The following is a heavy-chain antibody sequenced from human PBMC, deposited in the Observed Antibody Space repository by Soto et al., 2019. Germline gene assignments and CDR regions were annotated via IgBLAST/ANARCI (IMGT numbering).Heavy chain of an antibody. Sequence: KRLEWMGWINAGNGNTKYSQKFQGRVTITRDTSASTAYMELSSLRSEDTAVYYCARDRHILTGYYTLRPEYNWFDPWGQGTLVTVSS. D-gene: IGHD3-9*01. J-gene: IGHJ5*02. CDR2: INAGNGNT. CDR3: ARDRHILTGYYTLRPEYNWFDP. V-gene: IGHV1-3*01.